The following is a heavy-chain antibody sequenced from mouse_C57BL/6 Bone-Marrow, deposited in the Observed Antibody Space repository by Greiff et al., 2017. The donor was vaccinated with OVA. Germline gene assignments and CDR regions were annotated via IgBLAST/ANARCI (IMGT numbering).Heavy chain of an antibody. CDR2: ISYDGSN. V-gene: IGHV3-6*01. J-gene: IGHJ3*01. CDR3: ARGDYGSSYPFAY. Sequence: EVQLVESGPGLVKPSQSLSLTCSVTGYSITSGYYWNWIRQFPGNKLEWMGYISYDGSNNYNPSLKNRISITRDTSKNQFFLKLNSVTTEDTATYYCARGDYGSSYPFAYWGQGTLVTVSA. D-gene: IGHD1-1*01. CDR1: GYSITSGYY.